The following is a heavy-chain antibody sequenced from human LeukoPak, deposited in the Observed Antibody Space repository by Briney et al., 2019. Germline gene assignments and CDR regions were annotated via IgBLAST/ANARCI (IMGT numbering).Heavy chain of an antibody. V-gene: IGHV4-59*01. CDR1: GGSISSYY. J-gene: IGHJ2*01. CDR3: ARVSLHGYCSGGSCYWPSKNPSNWYFDL. D-gene: IGHD2-15*01. CDR2: TYYSGST. Sequence: SETLSLTCTVSGGSISSYYWSWIRQPPGKGLEWIGYTYYSGSTNYNPSLKSRVTISVDTSKNQFSLKLSSVTAADTAVYYCARVSLHGYCSGGSCYWPSKNPSNWYFDLWGRGTLVTVSS.